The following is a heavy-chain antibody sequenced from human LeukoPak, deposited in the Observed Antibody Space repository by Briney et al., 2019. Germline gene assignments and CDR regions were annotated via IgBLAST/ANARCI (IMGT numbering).Heavy chain of an antibody. J-gene: IGHJ3*02. D-gene: IGHD3-3*01. CDR2: IYYSGST. CDR1: GFSFSHYC. Sequence: GSLRLSCAASGFSFSHYCMNWVRQAPGKGLEWIGYIYYSGSTNYNPSLKSRVTISVDTSKNQFSLKLSSVTAADTAVYYCARIYDSPMIDAFDIWGQGTMATVSS. V-gene: IGHV4-59*01. CDR3: ARIYDSPMIDAFDI.